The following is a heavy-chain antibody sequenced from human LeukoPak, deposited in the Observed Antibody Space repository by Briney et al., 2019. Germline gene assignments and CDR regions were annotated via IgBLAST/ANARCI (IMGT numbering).Heavy chain of an antibody. D-gene: IGHD5-12*01. J-gene: IGHJ4*02. V-gene: IGHV3-48*01. Sequence: PGGSLRLSCAASGFTFSSYSMNWVRQAPGKGLEWVSYISSSSSTIYYADSVKGRFTISRDNSKNTVHLQMNSLRAEDTAVYYCEVDGYWGQGTLVTVSS. CDR3: EVDGY. CDR2: ISSSSSTI. CDR1: GFTFSSYS.